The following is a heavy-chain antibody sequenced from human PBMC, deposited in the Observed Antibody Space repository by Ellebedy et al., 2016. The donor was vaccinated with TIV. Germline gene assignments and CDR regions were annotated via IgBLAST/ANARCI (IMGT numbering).Heavy chain of an antibody. CDR2: IRQEGDEI. V-gene: IGHV3-7*01. D-gene: IGHD4-17*01. J-gene: IGHJ5*02. CDR3: ARRASDGDYAVQVNPWFDP. CDR1: GFNFRSYW. Sequence: PGGSLRLSCAASGFNFRSYWMTWVRQAPGKGLEWVAKIRQEGDEIYYVESVKGRFTISRDNAKNSLFLQMNSLSVEDTAVYYCARRASDGDYAVQVNPWFDPWGQGTLVTVSS.